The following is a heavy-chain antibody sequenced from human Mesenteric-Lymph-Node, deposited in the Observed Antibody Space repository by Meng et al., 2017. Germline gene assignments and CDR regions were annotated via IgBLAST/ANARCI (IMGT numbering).Heavy chain of an antibody. J-gene: IGHJ4*02. CDR1: GFTFSSYW. CDR3: ARDYWPYYDSSGYYRGYFDY. CDR2: IKQDGSEK. Sequence: GGSLRLSCAASGFTFSSYWMSWVRQAPGKGLEWVANIKQDGSEKYYVDSVKGRFTISRDNAKNSLYLQMNSLRAEDTAVYYCARDYWPYYDSSGYYRGYFDYWGQGTLVTVSS. D-gene: IGHD3-22*01. V-gene: IGHV3-7*01.